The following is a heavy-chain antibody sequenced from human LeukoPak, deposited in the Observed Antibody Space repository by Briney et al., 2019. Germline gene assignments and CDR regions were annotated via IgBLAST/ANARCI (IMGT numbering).Heavy chain of an antibody. D-gene: IGHD6-19*01. J-gene: IGHJ4*02. CDR3: ARRSGIAVAGAFDY. CDR2: ISGSGDST. V-gene: IGHV3-23*01. Sequence: PGGSLRLSCAASGFTFSSYEMNWVRQAPGKGLEWVSAISGSGDSTYYADSVKGRFTISRDNSKNTLYLQMNSLRAEDTAVYYCARRSGIAVAGAFDYWGQGTLVTVSS. CDR1: GFTFSSYE.